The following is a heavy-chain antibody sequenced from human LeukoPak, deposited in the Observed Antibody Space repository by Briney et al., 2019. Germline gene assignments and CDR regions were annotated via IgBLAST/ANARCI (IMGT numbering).Heavy chain of an antibody. Sequence: TSETLSLTCAVYGGSFSGYYWSWIRQPPGKGLDWIGEIIHSGGTNYNPSLKSRVTISVDTSKNQFSLNLNSINAADTAVYYCARGLGGGYYFDHWGQGTLVTVSS. J-gene: IGHJ4*02. CDR1: GGSFSGYY. D-gene: IGHD3-16*01. V-gene: IGHV4-34*01. CDR2: IIHSGGT. CDR3: ARGLGGGYYFDH.